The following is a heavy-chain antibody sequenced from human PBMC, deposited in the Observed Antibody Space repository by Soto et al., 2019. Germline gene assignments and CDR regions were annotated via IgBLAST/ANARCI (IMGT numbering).Heavy chain of an antibody. CDR2: IIPIFGTA. Sequence: SVKVSCKASGGTFSSYAISWVRQAPGQGLEWMGGIIPIFGTANYAQKFQGRVTITADESTSTAYMELSSLRSEDTAVYYCASSYCSCGSCPPDHGFFDYWGQGTLVTV. CDR3: ASSYCSCGSCPPDHGFFDY. J-gene: IGHJ4*02. CDR1: GGTFSSYA. D-gene: IGHD2-15*01. V-gene: IGHV1-69*13.